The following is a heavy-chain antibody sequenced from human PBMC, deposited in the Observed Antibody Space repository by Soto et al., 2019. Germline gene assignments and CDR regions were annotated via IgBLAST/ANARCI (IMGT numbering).Heavy chain of an antibody. V-gene: IGHV4-34*01. Sequence: SETLSLTCAVYGGSFSGYYWSWIRQPPGKGLEWIGEINHSGSTNYNPSLKSRVTISVDTSKNQFSLKLSSVTAADTAVYYCARQADIVVVPAARGASNWFDPWGQGTLVTVSS. D-gene: IGHD2-2*01. CDR3: ARQADIVVVPAARGASNWFDP. J-gene: IGHJ5*02. CDR1: GGSFSGYY. CDR2: INHSGST.